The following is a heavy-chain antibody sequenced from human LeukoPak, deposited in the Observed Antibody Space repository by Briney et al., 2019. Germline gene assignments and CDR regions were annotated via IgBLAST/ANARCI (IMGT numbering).Heavy chain of an antibody. CDR3: VKGQYSSAWFPDY. V-gene: IGHV3-64D*06. Sequence: GGFLRLSCSASGFSFVNSAMHWVRQAPGKGLEYVSAISRDGGSTYYADSVKGRFSISRDNFKNTLDLQMSSLRAEDAAVYYCVKGQYSSAWFPDYWGQGTLVTVSS. D-gene: IGHD6-19*01. J-gene: IGHJ4*02. CDR2: ISRDGGST. CDR1: GFSFVNSA.